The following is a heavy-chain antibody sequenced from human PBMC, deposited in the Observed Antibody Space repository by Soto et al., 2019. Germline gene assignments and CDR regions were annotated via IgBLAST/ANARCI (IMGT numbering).Heavy chain of an antibody. CDR2: ISGSGAST. CDR1: GCTFKRYA. D-gene: IGHD3-16*01. Sequence: LGVSCVASGCTFKRYALAWVRQAPGKGLEWVSAISGSGASTYDADSVKGRFTISRDNSNNTLYLQMNSLRAEDTAVYYCAKTPGVITVITSFDHWGQGTPVTVSS. CDR3: AKTPGVITVITSFDH. J-gene: IGHJ4*02. V-gene: IGHV3-23*01.